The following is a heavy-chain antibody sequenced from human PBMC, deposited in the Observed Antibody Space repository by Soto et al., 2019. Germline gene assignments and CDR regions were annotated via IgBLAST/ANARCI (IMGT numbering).Heavy chain of an antibody. CDR3: ARDRAAYCSHGGCSGPYLDY. D-gene: IGHD2-8*01. Sequence: EVQLVESGGGLVQPGESLRLSCAVSGFTFSSYSINWVRQAPGKGLEWLSYISDHSSVKYYAGSVKGRLTISRDNAKNSMYLQMGCLSDADTAVYYCARDRAAYCSHGGCSGPYLDYWGRGTLVTVA. J-gene: IGHJ4*02. CDR2: ISDHSSVK. CDR1: GFTFSSYS. V-gene: IGHV3-48*02.